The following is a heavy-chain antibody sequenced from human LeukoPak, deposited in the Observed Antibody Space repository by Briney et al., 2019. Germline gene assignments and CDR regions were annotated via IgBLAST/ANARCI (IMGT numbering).Heavy chain of an antibody. Sequence: ASVKVSCKASGYTFTSYGISWVRQAPGQGLEWMGWISAYNGNTNYAQKLQGRVTMTTDTSTSTAYMELRSLRSDDTAVYYCATGRQLWSGWKYYYGMDVWGQGTTVTVSS. V-gene: IGHV1-18*04. CDR1: GYTFTSYG. J-gene: IGHJ6*01. D-gene: IGHD5-18*01. CDR3: ATGRQLWSGWKYYYGMDV. CDR2: ISAYNGNT.